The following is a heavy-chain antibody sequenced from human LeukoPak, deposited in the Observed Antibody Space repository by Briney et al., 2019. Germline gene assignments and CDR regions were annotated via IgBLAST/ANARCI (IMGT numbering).Heavy chain of an antibody. CDR3: ARDLGTDSYGIYYYYYYGMDV. CDR2: IKQDGSEK. CDR1: GFTFSSYW. V-gene: IGHV3-7*01. J-gene: IGHJ6*02. D-gene: IGHD5-18*01. Sequence: PGGSLRLSCAASGFTFSSYWMSWVRQAPGKGLEWVANIKQDGSEKYYVDSVKGRFTISRDNAKNSLYLQMNSLRAEDTAVYYCARDLGTDSYGIYYYYYYGMDVWGQGTTVTVSS.